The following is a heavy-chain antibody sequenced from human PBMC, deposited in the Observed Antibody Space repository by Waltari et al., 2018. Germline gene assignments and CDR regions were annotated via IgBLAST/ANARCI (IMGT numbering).Heavy chain of an antibody. V-gene: IGHV1-3*01. D-gene: IGHD6-13*01. CDR2: VNAGNGNT. CDR1: GYTFTSYP. CDR3: ARDLYSSSWYLDY. Sequence: QVQLVQSGAEVKKPGASVTVSCKASGYTFTSYPMHWVRQAPGQRLEWMGWVNAGNGNTKYSQKFQGRVTITRDTSASTAYMELSSLRSEDTAVYYCARDLYSSSWYLDYWGQGTLVTVSS. J-gene: IGHJ4*02.